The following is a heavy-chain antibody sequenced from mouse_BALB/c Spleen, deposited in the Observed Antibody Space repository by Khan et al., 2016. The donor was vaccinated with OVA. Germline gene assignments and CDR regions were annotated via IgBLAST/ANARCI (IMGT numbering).Heavy chain of an antibody. CDR3: ARMNYCGYTFAY. J-gene: IGHJ3*01. CDR1: GYTFTDYY. D-gene: IGHD1-2*01. CDR2: ISPGSGDT. Sequence: QVQLQQSGAELARPGASVKLSCKASGYTFTDYYINWVKQRTGQGLEWIGEISPGSGDTYYNEKFKGKATLTADKSSSTVYMQLSSLTAEASAVYCCARMNYCGYTFAYWGQGTLVTVSA. V-gene: IGHV1-77*01.